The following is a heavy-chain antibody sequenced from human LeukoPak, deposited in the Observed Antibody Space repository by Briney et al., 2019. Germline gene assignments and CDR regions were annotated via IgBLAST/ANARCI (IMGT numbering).Heavy chain of an antibody. CDR1: GYTFTSYY. Sequence: ASVKVSCKASGYTFTSYYMHWVRQAPGQGLEWMGIINPSGGSTSHAQKFQGRVTMTRDTSTSTVYMELSSLRSEDTAVYYCARDQTPTYYYDSRSLDYWGQGTLVTVSS. CDR3: ARDQTPTYYYDSRSLDY. D-gene: IGHD3-22*01. J-gene: IGHJ4*02. CDR2: INPSGGST. V-gene: IGHV1-46*01.